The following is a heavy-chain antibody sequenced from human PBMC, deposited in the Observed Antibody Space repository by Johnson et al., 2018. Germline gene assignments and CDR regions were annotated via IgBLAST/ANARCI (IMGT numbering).Heavy chain of an antibody. Sequence: VQLVQSGGGLVEPGGSLRLSCAVSGFTLSRYWMSWVRQAPGKGLEWVANINQDGSEKYYVESVKGRFTISRDNAKNSLYLHMNSLRAEDTAVYYCARGLYGDYGDVEYFQHWGQGTLVTVSS. CDR1: GFTLSRYW. V-gene: IGHV3-7*01. D-gene: IGHD4-17*01. CDR3: ARGLYGDYGDVEYFQH. CDR2: INQDGSEK. J-gene: IGHJ1*01.